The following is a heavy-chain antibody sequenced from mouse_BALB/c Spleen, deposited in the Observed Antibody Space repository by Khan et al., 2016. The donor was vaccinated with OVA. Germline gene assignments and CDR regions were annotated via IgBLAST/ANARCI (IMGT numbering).Heavy chain of an antibody. D-gene: IGHD3-2*02. V-gene: IGHV1S132*01. Sequence: VQLQQSGAELVRPGASVKLSCKTSGYIFTSYWIHWVKQRSGQGLEWIARIYPGTDNAYYNERLKDKAKMTADKSSSTAYMQLSSLKSEDSAVYFCAREEALYYFDYWGQGTTLTVSS. J-gene: IGHJ2*01. CDR3: AREEALYYFDY. CDR1: GYIFTSYW. CDR2: IYPGTDNA.